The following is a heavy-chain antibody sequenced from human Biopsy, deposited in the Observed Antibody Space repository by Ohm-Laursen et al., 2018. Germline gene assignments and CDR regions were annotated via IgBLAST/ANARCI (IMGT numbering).Heavy chain of an antibody. CDR3: AKDRYPSSWHYYYGMDV. CDR1: GFSFDNYV. D-gene: IGHD6-13*01. J-gene: IGHJ6*02. V-gene: IGHV3-9*01. CDR2: ISWNSDSI. Sequence: SLRLSCTASGFSFDNYVMHWVRQAPGKSLEWVSGISWNSDSIGYADSVKGRFTISRDIAKNSLYLQMNSLRSEDTALYYCAKDRYPSSWHYYYGMDVWGQGTTVTVSS.